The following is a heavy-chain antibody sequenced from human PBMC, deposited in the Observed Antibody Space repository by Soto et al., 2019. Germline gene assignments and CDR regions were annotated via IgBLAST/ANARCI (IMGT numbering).Heavy chain of an antibody. CDR1: GGSFSSYA. Sequence: QVQLVQSGAEVRKPGSSVKVSCQSFGGSFSSYAFSWVRQAPGQGLEWMGGLIVILGTTNYAQKFEGRVTFTADESTSTAYMEGNSLESEDTAIYYCASGYYDSSGYSIDYWGQGTQVTVSS. CDR2: LIVILGTT. D-gene: IGHD3-22*01. V-gene: IGHV1-69*01. CDR3: ASGYYDSSGYSIDY. J-gene: IGHJ4*02.